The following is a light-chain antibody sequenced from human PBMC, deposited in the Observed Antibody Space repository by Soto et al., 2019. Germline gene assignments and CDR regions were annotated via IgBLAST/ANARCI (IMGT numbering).Light chain of an antibody. Sequence: EIVLTQSPGTLSLSPGERATLSCRVSQSVSSNYLAWYQQKPGQAPRLLIYGASSRATGVPDRFSGSGSGTDFTLTIRSLQPDDFATYYCQHYNNYPYTFGQGTKLEIK. J-gene: IGKJ2*01. CDR2: GAS. V-gene: IGKV3-20*01. CDR3: QHYNNYPYT. CDR1: QSVSSNY.